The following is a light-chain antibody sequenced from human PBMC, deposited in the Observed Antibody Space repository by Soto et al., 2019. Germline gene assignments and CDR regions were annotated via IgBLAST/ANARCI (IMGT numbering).Light chain of an antibody. CDR3: QQYNNWPPGWT. J-gene: IGKJ1*01. V-gene: IGKV3-15*01. CDR1: QSVSSY. Sequence: EIVMTQSPATLSVSPGERATLSCRAGQSVSSYLAWYQQKPGQAPRLLIYGASTRATGIPARFSGSGSGTEFTLTISSLQSEDFAVYYCQQYNNWPPGWTFGQGTKV. CDR2: GAS.